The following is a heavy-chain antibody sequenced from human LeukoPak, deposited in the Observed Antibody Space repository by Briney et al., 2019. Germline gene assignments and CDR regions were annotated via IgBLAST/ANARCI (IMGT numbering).Heavy chain of an antibody. D-gene: IGHD3-3*01. CDR1: GYTFTSYY. CDR3: AREQASDFWSGYPFDY. J-gene: IGHJ4*02. V-gene: IGHV1-46*01. Sequence: ASVKVSCKASGYTFTSYYMHWVRQAPGQGLEWMGIINPSGGGTSYAQKFQGRVTMTRDTSTSTVYMELSSLRSEDTAVYYCAREQASDFWSGYPFDYWGQGTLVTVSS. CDR2: INPSGGGT.